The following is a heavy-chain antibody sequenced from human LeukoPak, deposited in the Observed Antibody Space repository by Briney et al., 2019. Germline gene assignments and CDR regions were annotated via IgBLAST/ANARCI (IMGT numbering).Heavy chain of an antibody. D-gene: IGHD1-26*01. J-gene: IGHJ4*02. CDR2: INHSGST. V-gene: IGHV4-34*01. CDR1: GGSFSGYY. Sequence: PSETLSLTCAVCGGSFSGYYWSWIRQPPGKGLEWIGEINHSGSTNYNPSLKSRVTISVDTSKNQFSLKLSSVTAADTAVYYCARHGIVGATDYWGQGTLVTVSS. CDR3: ARHGIVGATDY.